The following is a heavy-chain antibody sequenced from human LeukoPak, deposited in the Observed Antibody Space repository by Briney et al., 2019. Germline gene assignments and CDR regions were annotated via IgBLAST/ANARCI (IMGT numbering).Heavy chain of an antibody. CDR2: IYSGDST. J-gene: IGHJ4*02. D-gene: IGHD4-17*01. Sequence: GGSLRLSCVASGFTVSSNYMSWVRQAPGKGLEWVSIIYSGDSTYYADSVKGRFTISRDNSKNTLYLQMNSLRAEDTDVYYCAKDINDYGDSGGLWGQGTLVTVSS. CDR3: AKDINDYGDSGGL. CDR1: GFTVSSNY. V-gene: IGHV3-53*01.